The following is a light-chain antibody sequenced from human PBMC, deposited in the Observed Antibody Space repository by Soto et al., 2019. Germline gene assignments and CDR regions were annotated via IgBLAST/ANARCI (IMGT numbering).Light chain of an antibody. J-gene: IGKJ1*01. CDR2: GAS. CDR1: QSVSSN. Sequence: EIVMTQSPATLSVSPGERATLSCRASQSVSSNFAWYQQKPGQAPRLLIYGASTRATGSPARFSGSRSGTEFTLTISSLQSEDFAVYYCQQYNNWPRTFGQGTKVEIK. V-gene: IGKV3-15*01. CDR3: QQYNNWPRT.